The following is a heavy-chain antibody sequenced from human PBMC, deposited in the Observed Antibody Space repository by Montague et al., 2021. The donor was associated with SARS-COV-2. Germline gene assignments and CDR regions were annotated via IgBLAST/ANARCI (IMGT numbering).Heavy chain of an antibody. D-gene: IGHD3-10*01. CDR3: ARGMIRGVITPFDY. Sequence: SETLSLTCSVSSGSIISSGYYWGWIRQPPGKELEWIGNIYYSGNTYYNPSLQSRGTISVDTSKNHLSLRLSSVTAADTAVYSCARGMIRGVITPFDYWGQGSQVTVSS. V-gene: IGHV4-39*02. CDR2: IYYSGNT. CDR1: SGSIISSGYY. J-gene: IGHJ4*02.